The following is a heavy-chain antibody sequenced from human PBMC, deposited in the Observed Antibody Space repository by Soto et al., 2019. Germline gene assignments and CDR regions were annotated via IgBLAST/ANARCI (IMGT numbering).Heavy chain of an antibody. D-gene: IGHD3-16*01. CDR3: ARGGEAGYGTY. CDR1: GYTFSSYN. J-gene: IGHJ4*02. V-gene: IGHV1-3*01. CDR2: INAGSGNT. Sequence: QVQLVQSGAEVKMPGASVKVSCKASGYTFSSYNMHWVRQAPGQRPEWMGRINAGSGNTQYSQKFQDRVTITRDTSASTAHMELSSLRSEDTAVDYCARGGEAGYGTYWGQGTLVIVSS.